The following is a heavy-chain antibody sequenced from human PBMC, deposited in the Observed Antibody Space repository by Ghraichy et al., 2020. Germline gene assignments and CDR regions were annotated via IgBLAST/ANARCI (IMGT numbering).Heavy chain of an antibody. CDR3: ARGYSYGSPFDY. V-gene: IGHV4-34*01. Sequence: SETLSLTCAVYGGSFSGYYWSWIRQPPGKGLEWIGEINHSGSTNYNPSLKSRVTISVDTSKNQFSLKLSSVTAADTAVYYCARGYSYGSPFDYWGQGTLVTVSS. J-gene: IGHJ4*02. CDR1: GGSFSGYY. CDR2: INHSGST. D-gene: IGHD5-18*01.